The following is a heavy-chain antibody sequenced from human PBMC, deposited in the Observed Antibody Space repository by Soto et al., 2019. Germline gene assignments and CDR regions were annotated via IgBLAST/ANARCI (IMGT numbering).Heavy chain of an antibody. CDR2: ISGSGGST. CDR1: GFTFSSYA. Sequence: PGGSLRLSCAASGFTFSSYAMIWVRQAPGKGLEWVSAISGSGGSTYYADSVKGRFTISRDNSKNTLYLQMNSLRAEDTAVYYCAKDQYCSGGSCYSRFGDYWGQGTLVTVSS. V-gene: IGHV3-23*01. J-gene: IGHJ4*02. D-gene: IGHD2-15*01. CDR3: AKDQYCSGGSCYSRFGDY.